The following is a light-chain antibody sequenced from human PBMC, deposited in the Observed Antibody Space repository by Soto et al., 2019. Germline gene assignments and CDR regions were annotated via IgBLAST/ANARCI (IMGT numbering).Light chain of an antibody. V-gene: IGKV1-39*01. J-gene: IGKJ1*01. Sequence: DIQMTQSPSSLSASVGDRLTITCRASQVITNDLGWYQQKPGRAPKRPIYAASTLQSGVPSRFSGSGYGTDFTLTITSLQSEDFAIYYCQQSYSSPRTFGQGTKVDIK. CDR2: AAS. CDR3: QQSYSSPRT. CDR1: QVITND.